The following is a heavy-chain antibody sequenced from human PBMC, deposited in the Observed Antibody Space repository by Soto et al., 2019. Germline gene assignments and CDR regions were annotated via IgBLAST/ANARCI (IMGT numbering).Heavy chain of an antibody. CDR2: ISSSSSYI. V-gene: IGHV3-21*01. J-gene: IGHJ6*02. CDR3: ARREDTAMFPYYYYGMDV. Sequence: KPGGSLRLSCAASGFTFSSYSMNWVRQAPGKGLEWVSSISSSSSYIYYADSVKGRFTISRDNAKNSLYLQMNSLRAEDTAVYYCARREDTAMFPYYYYGMDVWGQGTTVTVSS. D-gene: IGHD5-18*01. CDR1: GFTFSSYS.